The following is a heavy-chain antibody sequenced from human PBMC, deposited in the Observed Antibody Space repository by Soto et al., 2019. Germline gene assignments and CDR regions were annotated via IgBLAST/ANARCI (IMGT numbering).Heavy chain of an antibody. V-gene: IGHV4-39*07. J-gene: IGHJ6*02. Sequence: SETLSLTCTVSGGSISSSSYYWGWIRQPPGKGLEWIGSIYYSGSTYYNPSLKSRVTISVDTSKNQFSLKLSSVTAADTAVYYCARVRYIIGDYYYYYGMDVWGQGTTVTVSS. CDR1: GGSISSSSYY. CDR2: IYYSGST. CDR3: ARVRYIIGDYYYYYGMDV. D-gene: IGHD3-10*01.